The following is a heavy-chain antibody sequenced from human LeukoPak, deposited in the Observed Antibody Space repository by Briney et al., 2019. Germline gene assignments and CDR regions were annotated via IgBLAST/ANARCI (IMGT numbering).Heavy chain of an antibody. CDR3: ARVPVVPAAFDY. D-gene: IGHD2-2*01. CDR2: IYSGGST. CDR1: GFTVSSNY. V-gene: IGHV3-66*02. Sequence: GGSLRLSCAASGFTVSSNYMSWVRQAPGKGLEWVSVIYSGGSTYYADSVKGRFTISRDNSKNTLYLQMNSLRAEDTAVYYCARVPVVPAAFDYWGQGTLVTVSS. J-gene: IGHJ4*02.